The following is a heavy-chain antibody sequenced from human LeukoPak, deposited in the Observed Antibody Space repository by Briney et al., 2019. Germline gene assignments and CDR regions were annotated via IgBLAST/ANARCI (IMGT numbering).Heavy chain of an antibody. Sequence: GGSLRLSCAASGFTFSSYGMHWVRQAPGKGLEWVAVISYDGSNKYYADSVKGRFTISRDNSKNTLYLQMNSLRAEDTAVYYCAKDGEIYYDSGGHSGYFDYWGQGTLVTVSS. V-gene: IGHV3-30*18. CDR1: GFTFSSYG. J-gene: IGHJ4*02. CDR3: AKDGEIYYDSGGHSGYFDY. D-gene: IGHD3-22*01. CDR2: ISYDGSNK.